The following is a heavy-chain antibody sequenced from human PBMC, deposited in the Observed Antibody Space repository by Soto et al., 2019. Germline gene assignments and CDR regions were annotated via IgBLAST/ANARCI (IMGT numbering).Heavy chain of an antibody. V-gene: IGHV1-69*06. D-gene: IGHD3-22*01. Sequence: SVKVSCKASGGTFSSYAISWVRQAPGQGLEWMGGIIPIFGTANYAQKFQGRVTITADKSTSTAYMELSSLRSEDTAVYYCAKSDYYDSSSITTGDAFDIWGPGTMVTVSS. CDR2: IIPIFGTA. CDR1: GGTFSSYA. J-gene: IGHJ3*02. CDR3: AKSDYYDSSSITTGDAFDI.